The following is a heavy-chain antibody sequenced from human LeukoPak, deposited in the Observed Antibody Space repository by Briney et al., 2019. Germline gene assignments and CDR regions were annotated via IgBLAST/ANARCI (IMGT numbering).Heavy chain of an antibody. CDR1: AFTFSRYA. CDR3: AKVQSTVTTWAPLFDY. J-gene: IGHJ4*02. Sequence: GGSLSLACAAYAFTFSRYAVTWARQAPGEGREWVSSISGRKDNTYYEDSVTGRFTISRDNSNNTLHLQMNSLSSAVNYVYYCAKVQSTVTTWAPLFDYWGQGTLVTVSS. CDR2: ISGRKDNT. V-gene: IGHV3-23*01. D-gene: IGHD4-17*01.